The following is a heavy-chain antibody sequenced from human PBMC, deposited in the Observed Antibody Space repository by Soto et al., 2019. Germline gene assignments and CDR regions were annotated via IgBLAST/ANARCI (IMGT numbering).Heavy chain of an antibody. J-gene: IGHJ6*02. D-gene: IGHD3-10*01. V-gene: IGHV5-51*01. CDR2: IYPGDSDT. CDR1: GYSFTSYW. CDR3: ASYGSGSRTAPPYYGMDV. Sequence: PGESLKISCKGSGYSFTSYWIGWVRQMPGKGLEWMGIIYPGDSDTRYSPSFQGQVTISADKSISTAYLQWSSLKASDTAVYYCASYGSGSRTAPPYYGMDVWGQGTTVTVSS.